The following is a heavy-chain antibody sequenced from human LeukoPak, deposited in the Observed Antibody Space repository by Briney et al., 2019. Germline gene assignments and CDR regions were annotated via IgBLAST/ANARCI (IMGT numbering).Heavy chain of an antibody. CDR2: INHSGST. CDR3: ARGSSNYDYVDY. D-gene: IGHD3-3*01. Sequence: PSETLSLTCAVYGGSFSGYYWSWIRQPPGKGLEWIGEINHSGSTNYNPSLKSRVTISVDTSKNQFSLKLSSVTAADTAVYYCARGSSNYDYVDYWGQGTLVTVSS. J-gene: IGHJ4*02. CDR1: GGSFSGYY. V-gene: IGHV4-34*01.